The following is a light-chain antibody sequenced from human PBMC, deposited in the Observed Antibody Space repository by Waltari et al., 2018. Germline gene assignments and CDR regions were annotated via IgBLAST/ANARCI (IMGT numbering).Light chain of an antibody. CDR2: VNSDGSH. V-gene: IGLV4-69*01. J-gene: IGLJ3*02. Sequence: QRPAKGPRYLMNVNSDGSHNKGVGIPDRCSGSSSGAERYLTSSSLQSEDEADYYCQTGGHGTWVFGGGTRLTVL. CDR3: QTGGHGTWV.